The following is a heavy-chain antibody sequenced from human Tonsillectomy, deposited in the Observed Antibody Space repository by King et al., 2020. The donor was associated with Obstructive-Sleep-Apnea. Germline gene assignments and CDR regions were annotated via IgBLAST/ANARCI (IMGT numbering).Heavy chain of an antibody. Sequence: QLQESGPGLVKPSETLSLSCTVSGGSISSYYWSWIRQPPGKGLEWIGYIYYSGSTNYNPSLKSRVTISVDTSKNQFSLKLNSVTAADTAVYYRATYDFWSGSNWFDPWGQGTLVTVSS. CDR1: GGSISSYY. CDR3: ATYDFWSGSNWFDP. J-gene: IGHJ5*02. D-gene: IGHD3-3*01. V-gene: IGHV4-59*01. CDR2: IYYSGST.